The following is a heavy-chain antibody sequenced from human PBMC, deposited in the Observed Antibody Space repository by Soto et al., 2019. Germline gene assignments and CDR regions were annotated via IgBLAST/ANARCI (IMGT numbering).Heavy chain of an antibody. J-gene: IGHJ4*02. CDR1: GFTFSSYE. CDR2: IGSSGNTI. Sequence: EVHLVESGGGSVQPGGSLRLSCSASGFTFSSYEMNWVRQAPGKGLEWISYIGSSGNTIYYADSVRGRFTISRDNAKNSVYLQMNSLRAEDTALYYCTRSEAGYHFDYWGQGARVTVS. D-gene: IGHD6-19*01. CDR3: TRSEAGYHFDY. V-gene: IGHV3-48*03.